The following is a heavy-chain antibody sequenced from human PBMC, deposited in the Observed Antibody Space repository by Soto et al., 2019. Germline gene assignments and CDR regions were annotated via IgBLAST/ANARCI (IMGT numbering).Heavy chain of an antibody. Sequence: QVQLVQSGAEVKKPGSSVKVSCKASGGTFSTSAISWVRQAPGQGLEWVGGIMPVFPTPDYARNFEARVTITADESTTTAYLELTSLRADDTAVYYCARDKARLQLGGNYYYILDVGGQGTAITVSS. V-gene: IGHV1-69*12. CDR3: ARDKARLQLGGNYYYILDV. D-gene: IGHD1-1*01. CDR2: IMPVFPTP. J-gene: IGHJ6*02. CDR1: GGTFSTSA.